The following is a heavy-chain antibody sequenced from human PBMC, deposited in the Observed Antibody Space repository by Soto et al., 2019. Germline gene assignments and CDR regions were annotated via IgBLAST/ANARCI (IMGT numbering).Heavy chain of an antibody. V-gene: IGHV1-69*13. CDR1: GYTFTSYD. CDR3: AREYCGGDCYTDY. Sequence: SVKVSCKASGYTFTSYDINWVRQATGQGLEWMGGIIPIFGTANYAQKFQGRVTITADESTSTAYMELSSLRSEDTAVYYCAREYCGGDCYTDYWGQGTLVTVSS. CDR2: IIPIFGTA. J-gene: IGHJ4*02. D-gene: IGHD2-21*02.